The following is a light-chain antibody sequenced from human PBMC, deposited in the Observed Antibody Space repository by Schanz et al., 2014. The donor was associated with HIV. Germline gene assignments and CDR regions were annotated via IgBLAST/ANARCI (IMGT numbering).Light chain of an antibody. J-gene: IGLJ2*01. V-gene: IGLV1-40*01. CDR1: SSNIGAGYD. CDR3: QSYDSSLSAVV. Sequence: QSVLTQPPSASGTPGQRVSLSCNGSSSNIGAGYDVHWYQQFPGTAPRLLIYGNNNRPSGVPDRFSGPKSGTSASLAITGLQAEEEGDYYCQSYDSSLSAVVFGGGTKLTVL. CDR2: GNN.